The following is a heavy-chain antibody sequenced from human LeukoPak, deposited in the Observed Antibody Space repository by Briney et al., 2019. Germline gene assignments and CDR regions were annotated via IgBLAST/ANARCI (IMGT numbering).Heavy chain of an antibody. CDR2: INDDGSER. CDR3: ARDIGYKAFDS. D-gene: IGHD5-24*01. Sequence: PGGSLRLSCSVSGFTFRKYWMTWVRQAPGKGLEWVAHINDDGSERDYVGSVKGRFTISRDNGKNSVYMQMNSLRAEDTAVYYCARDIGYKAFDSWGQGTLVSVSS. V-gene: IGHV3-7*05. J-gene: IGHJ4*02. CDR1: GFTFRKYW.